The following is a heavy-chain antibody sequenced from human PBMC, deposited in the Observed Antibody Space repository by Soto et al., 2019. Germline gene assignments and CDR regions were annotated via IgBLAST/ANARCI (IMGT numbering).Heavy chain of an antibody. D-gene: IGHD2-21*02. CDR1: GYTFTTYS. J-gene: IGHJ2*01. CDR2: ISAYNGNT. CDR3: ARAVYGGDSGSWYLDL. V-gene: IGHV1-18*01. Sequence: QVQLVQSGPELKKPGASVNVSCKASGYTFTTYSIAWVRQVSGHGPEWMGWISAYNGNTNYIQRLQGRITMTRDTSTTTSHMQLRGLRPDDTAVYYCARAVYGGDSGSWYLDLWGRGTLVTVSS.